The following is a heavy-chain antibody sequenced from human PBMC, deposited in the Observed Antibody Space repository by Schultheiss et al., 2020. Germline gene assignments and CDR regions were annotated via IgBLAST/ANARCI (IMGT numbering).Heavy chain of an antibody. CDR3: ARDNGEIRAMDV. V-gene: IGHV3-53*01. CDR2: IYSGGST. Sequence: GGSLRLSCAASGFTFSNAWMNWVRQAPGKGLEWVSVIYSGGSTYYADSVKGRFTISRDNSKNTLYLQMNSLRAEDTAVYYCARDNGEIRAMDVWGQGTTVTVSS. CDR1: GFTFSNAW. D-gene: IGHD5-24*01. J-gene: IGHJ6*02.